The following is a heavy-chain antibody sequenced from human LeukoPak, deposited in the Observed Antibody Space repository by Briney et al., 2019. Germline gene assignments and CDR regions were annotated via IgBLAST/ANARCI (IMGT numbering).Heavy chain of an antibody. D-gene: IGHD6-13*01. V-gene: IGHV1-2*06. J-gene: IGHJ4*02. Sequence: ASVKVSCKASGYTFTSYDINWVRQATGQGLEWMGRINPNSGGTNYAQKFQGRVTMTRDTSISTAYMELSRLRSDDTAVYYCARDSGIAAAGTNYWGQGTLVTVSS. CDR2: INPNSGGT. CDR3: ARDSGIAAAGTNY. CDR1: GYTFTSYD.